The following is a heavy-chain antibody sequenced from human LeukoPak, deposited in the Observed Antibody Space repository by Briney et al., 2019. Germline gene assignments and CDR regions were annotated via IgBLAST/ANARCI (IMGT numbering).Heavy chain of an antibody. CDR2: ISAYNGNT. Sequence: ASVKVSCKASGYTFTSYGISWVRQAPGQGLEWMGWISAYNGNTNYAQKLQGRVTMTTDTSTSTAYMELRSLRSDGTAVYYCARDQKVDYDSSGYYPYFDYWGQGTLVTVSS. CDR3: ARDQKVDYDSSGYYPYFDY. CDR1: GYTFTSYG. J-gene: IGHJ4*02. D-gene: IGHD3-22*01. V-gene: IGHV1-18*01.